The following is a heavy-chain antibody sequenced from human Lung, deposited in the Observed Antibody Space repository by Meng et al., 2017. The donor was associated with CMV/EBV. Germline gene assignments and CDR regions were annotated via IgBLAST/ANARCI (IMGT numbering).Heavy chain of an antibody. D-gene: IGHD3-3*01. V-gene: IGHV3-53*01. Sequence: FTVSSNYMSWVRQAPGQGMEWVSVIYSGGSTYYADSVKGRFTISRDNSKNTLYLQMNSLRAEDTAVYYCARGKYDFWSGYYPAPWFDPWGQGTLVNVSS. CDR2: IYSGGST. CDR3: ARGKYDFWSGYYPAPWFDP. CDR1: FTVSSNY. J-gene: IGHJ5*02.